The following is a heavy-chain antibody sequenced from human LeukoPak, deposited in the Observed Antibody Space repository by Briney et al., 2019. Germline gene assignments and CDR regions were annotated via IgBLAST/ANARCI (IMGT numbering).Heavy chain of an antibody. CDR2: TYYRSKWYN. V-gene: IGHV6-1*01. CDR1: GDSVSSNSAS. D-gene: IGHD2-15*01. CDR3: ARGDNGYCNGGSCYSPRI. J-gene: IGHJ3*02. Sequence: SQTLSLTCAISGDSVSSNSASWNWIRQSPSRGLEWLGRTYYRSKWYNDYTVSVKSRIIINPDTSKNQFSLQLNSVTPEDTAVYYCARGDNGYCNGGSCYSPRIWGQGTMVTVSS.